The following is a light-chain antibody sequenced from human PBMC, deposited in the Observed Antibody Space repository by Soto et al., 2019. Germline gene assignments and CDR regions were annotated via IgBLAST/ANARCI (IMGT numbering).Light chain of an antibody. CDR3: QQYGSSPRT. CDR1: QSLSSN. J-gene: IGKJ1*01. Sequence: EIVMTQSPATLSLSPGEGATLSCRASQSLSSNLAWYQQKPGQAPRLLIYGASSRATGIPARFSGSGSGTDFTLTISRLEPEDFAVYYCQQYGSSPRTFGQGTKVDIK. CDR2: GAS. V-gene: IGKV3-20*01.